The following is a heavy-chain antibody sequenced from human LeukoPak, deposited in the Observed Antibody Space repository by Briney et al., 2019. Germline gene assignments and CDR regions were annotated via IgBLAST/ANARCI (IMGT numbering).Heavy chain of an antibody. CDR1: GFTFSSYG. J-gene: IGHJ6*03. V-gene: IGHV3-30*02. CDR3: AKDRCSSTSCYGLGYYYYYYMDV. CDR2: IQYDGSNQ. D-gene: IGHD2-2*01. Sequence: PGGSLRLSCAASGFTFSSYGMHWVRQAPGKGLEWVAFIQYDGSNQYYPDSVKGRFTISRDNSKNTLYLQMNSLRAEDTAVYYCAKDRCSSTSCYGLGYYYYYYMDVWGKGTTVTVSS.